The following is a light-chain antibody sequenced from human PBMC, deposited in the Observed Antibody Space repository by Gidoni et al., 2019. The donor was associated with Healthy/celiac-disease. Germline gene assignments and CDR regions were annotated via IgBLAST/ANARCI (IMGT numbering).Light chain of an antibody. CDR2: EVS. CDR3: SSYTSSSTLV. V-gene: IGLV2-14*01. J-gene: IGLJ2*01. CDR1: SSDVGGYNY. Sequence: SALTQPASVSRSPGQSITISCTGTSSDVGGYNYVSWYQQHSGKAPNLMIYEVSNRPSGVSNRFAGSNSVNAASLTISVLQAEDEADYYCSSYTSSSTLVFGGGTKLTVL.